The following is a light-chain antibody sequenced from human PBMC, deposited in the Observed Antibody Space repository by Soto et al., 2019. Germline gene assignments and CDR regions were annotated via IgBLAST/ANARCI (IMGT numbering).Light chain of an antibody. Sequence: EIVLTQSPGTLSLSPGERATLSCRASQSVSSSDLAWYQQKPGQAPRLLIYGASSRATGIPDRFSGSGSGTDFTLTISRLEPEEFAVYYCQQYCSSPPYTFGQRTKLEIK. J-gene: IGKJ2*01. CDR2: GAS. V-gene: IGKV3-20*01. CDR3: QQYCSSPPYT. CDR1: QSVSSSD.